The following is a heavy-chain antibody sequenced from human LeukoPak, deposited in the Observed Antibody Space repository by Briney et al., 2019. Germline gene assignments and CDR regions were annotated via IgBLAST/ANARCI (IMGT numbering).Heavy chain of an antibody. CDR1: GFTFGNFW. V-gene: IGHV3-7*01. CDR2: MKGDGSHI. Sequence: GGSLRLSCAASGFTFGNFWMSWVRQAPGRGLQWVASMKGDGSHIYYVGSVQGRFTISRDNARNSLYLQMNSLRAEDTAVYYCARLFGGVTTYDYWGQGALVTVSS. CDR3: ARLFGGVTTYDY. D-gene: IGHD2-8*02. J-gene: IGHJ4*02.